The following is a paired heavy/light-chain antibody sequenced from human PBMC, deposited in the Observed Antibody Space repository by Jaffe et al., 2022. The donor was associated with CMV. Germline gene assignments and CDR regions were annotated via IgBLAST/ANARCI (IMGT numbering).Heavy chain of an antibody. V-gene: IGHV4-4*02. CDR1: GGSISSSNW. CDR2: VYHSGST. Sequence: QVQLQESGPGLVKPSETLSLTCVVSGGSISSSNWWSWVRQSPGKGLEWIGEVYHSGSTNYNPSLESRVTILIDNSNNQFSLILSSVTAADTAVYFCTRDRLTIFGAVSSFDIWGHGTMVTVSS. CDR3: TRDRLTIFGAVSSFDI. J-gene: IGHJ3*02. D-gene: IGHD3-3*01.
Light chain of an antibody. V-gene: IGKV1-16*02. Sequence: DIQMTQSPSSLSASVGDRVTITCRASQGISTYLAWFQQKPGKAPKSLIYAASSLQSGVPSKFSGSGSGTDFSLTISSLQPEDFATYYCQQYHSYPPTFGGGTKVEIK. CDR2: AAS. CDR1: QGISTY. J-gene: IGKJ4*01. CDR3: QQYHSYPPT.